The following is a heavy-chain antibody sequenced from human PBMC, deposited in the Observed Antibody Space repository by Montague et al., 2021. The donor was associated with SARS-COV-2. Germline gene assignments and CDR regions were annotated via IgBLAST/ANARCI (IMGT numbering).Heavy chain of an antibody. Sequence: TRSLTCTVSGGSVTSTTYYWSWFRQRPGRGLEWVGFIYSSGSTASSPSLEIRLTMSIDTSKNQFSLRRTSATAADTAVYYCAKGSGDPWGRGTRVAVSS. J-gene: IGHJ2*01. CDR1: GGSVTSTTYY. CDR3: AKGSGDP. V-gene: IGHV4-31*03. CDR2: IYSSGST.